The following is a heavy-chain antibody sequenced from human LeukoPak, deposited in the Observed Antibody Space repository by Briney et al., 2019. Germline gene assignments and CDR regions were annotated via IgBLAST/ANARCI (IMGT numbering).Heavy chain of an antibody. V-gene: IGHV1-2*02. J-gene: IGHJ6*03. CDR1: GYTFTGYY. CDR2: INPNSGGT. CDR3: ARKNCSSTSCYYWDYYYMDV. D-gene: IGHD2-2*01. Sequence: ASVKVSCKASGYTFTGYYMHWVRQAPGQGLEWMGWINPNSGGTNYAQKFQGRVTMTRDTSISTAYMELSRLRSDDTAVYYCARKNCSSTSCYYWDYYYMDVWGKGTTVTVSS.